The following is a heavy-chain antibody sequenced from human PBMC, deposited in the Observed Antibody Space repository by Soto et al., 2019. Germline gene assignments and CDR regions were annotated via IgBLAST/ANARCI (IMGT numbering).Heavy chain of an antibody. CDR1: GYTFTSYG. D-gene: IGHD3-22*01. CDR3: ARDKYYYDSSGFDFDY. Sequence: VASVKVSCKASGYTFTSYGISWVRQAPGQGLEWMGWISAYNGNTNYAQKLQGRVTMTTDTSTSTAYMELRSLRSDDTAVYYCARDKYYYDSSGFDFDYWGQGTMVTVSS. J-gene: IGHJ4*02. CDR2: ISAYNGNT. V-gene: IGHV1-18*01.